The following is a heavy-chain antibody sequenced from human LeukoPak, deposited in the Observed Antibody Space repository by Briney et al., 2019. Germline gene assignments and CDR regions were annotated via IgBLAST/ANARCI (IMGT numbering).Heavy chain of an antibody. Sequence: ASVKVSCKASGYTFTGFTIHWVRQAPGQRLEWMGWINTGNGNTKYSQKFQGRVTITADESTSTAYMELSSLRSEDTAVYYCASSGMDVRSQGTTVTVSS. CDR1: GYTFTGFT. V-gene: IGHV1-3*04. J-gene: IGHJ6*02. CDR3: ASSGMDV. CDR2: INTGNGNT.